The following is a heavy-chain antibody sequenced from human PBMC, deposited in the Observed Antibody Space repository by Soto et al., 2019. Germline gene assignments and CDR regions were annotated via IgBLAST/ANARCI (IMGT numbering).Heavy chain of an antibody. J-gene: IGHJ3*01. D-gene: IGHD6-19*01. CDR2: IYYTGST. V-gene: IGHV4-59*01. Sequence: QVQLQESGPGLVKPSETLSLTCTVSGDSISSSYWNWIRQPPGQGLEWIGYIYYTGSTNYNPSLTHQVTFPFETCDKHLSLTLSSVTAADTAVYYCARTLKVAGTFYVGAFDVWGPGTMVTGSS. CDR1: GDSISSSY. CDR3: ARTLKVAGTFYVGAFDV.